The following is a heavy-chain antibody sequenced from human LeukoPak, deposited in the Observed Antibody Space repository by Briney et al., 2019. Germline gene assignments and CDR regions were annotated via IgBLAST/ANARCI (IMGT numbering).Heavy chain of an antibody. V-gene: IGHV3-21*01. J-gene: IGHJ4*02. Sequence: GGSLRLSCAASGFTFSTYSMNWVRQAPGKGLEWVSSISSNNRYIYYADSVKGRFTISRDNARNSLYLQMNSLKAEDTAVYYCARERDEGFDYWGQGTLVTVSS. CDR3: ARERDEGFDY. CDR1: GFTFSTYS. CDR2: ISSNNRYI. D-gene: IGHD5-24*01.